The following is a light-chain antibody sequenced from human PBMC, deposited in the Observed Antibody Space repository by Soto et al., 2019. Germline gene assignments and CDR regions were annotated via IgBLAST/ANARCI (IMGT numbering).Light chain of an antibody. CDR2: GAS. V-gene: IGKV3-20*01. CDR3: HQYSSSPQT. Sequence: EIVLTQSPGTLSLSPGERATLSCRASQSVSSSYLAWYQQKPGQAPRLRIYGASSRATGIPDRFSGSGSGTDFPLTISRLEPEDFAVYYCHQYSSSPQTFGRGTKVEIK. J-gene: IGKJ1*01. CDR1: QSVSSSY.